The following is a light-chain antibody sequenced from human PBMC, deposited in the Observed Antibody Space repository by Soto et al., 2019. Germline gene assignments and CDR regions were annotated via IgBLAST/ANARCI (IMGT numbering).Light chain of an antibody. Sequence: EIMLTQSPGTLSLSPGERATLSCRASQSVSSSFLAWYQQKPGQAPRLLIYGASIRATGIPDRFSGSGSGTDFTLTISRLEPEDVAMYLCQHYGTLLWTLGQGTKVEIK. CDR1: QSVSSSF. J-gene: IGKJ1*01. CDR2: GAS. CDR3: QHYGTLLWT. V-gene: IGKV3-20*01.